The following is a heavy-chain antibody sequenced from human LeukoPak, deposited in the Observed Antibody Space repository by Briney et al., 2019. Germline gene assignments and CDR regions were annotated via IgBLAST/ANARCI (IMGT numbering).Heavy chain of an antibody. V-gene: IGHV1-69*04. J-gene: IGHJ4*02. CDR2: IIPILGIA. CDR1: GYTFTSYA. Sequence: SVKVSCKASGYTFTSYAISWVRQAPGQGLEWMGRIIPILGIANYAQKFQGRVTITADKSTSTAYMELSSLRSEDTAVYYCARDLVYSGYDFLFDYWGQGTLVTVSS. CDR3: ARDLVYSGYDFLFDY. D-gene: IGHD5-12*01.